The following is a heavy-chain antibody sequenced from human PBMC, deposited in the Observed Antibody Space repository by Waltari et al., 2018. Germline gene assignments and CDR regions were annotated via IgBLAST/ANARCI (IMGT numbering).Heavy chain of an antibody. CDR1: GFTFRKYA. D-gene: IGHD6-6*01. J-gene: IGHJ4*02. CDR2: IRGDGGTT. CDR3: AKGEGTSSFPDF. Sequence: QLLQSGGGLVQPGGSLRLSCAASGFTFRKYAMTWVRQAPGKGLEWVSAIRGDGGTTYYADSVKGRCTISRDTPKNTLFLLMSRLRVEDTAIYYCAKGEGTSSFPDFWGQGILVTVSS. V-gene: IGHV3-23*01.